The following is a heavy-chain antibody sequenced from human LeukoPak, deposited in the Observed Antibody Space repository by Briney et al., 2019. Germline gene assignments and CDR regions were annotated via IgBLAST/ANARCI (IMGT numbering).Heavy chain of an antibody. CDR1: GFSFSSYA. D-gene: IGHD1-26*01. J-gene: IGHJ4*02. V-gene: IGHV3-30*04. CDR2: ISYDGSNK. Sequence: GGSLRLSCAVSGFSFSSYAMHWVRQAPGKGLEWVAVISYDGSNKYYADFVKGRFTISRDNSKNTLYLQMNSLRAEDTAVYYCEPSGSYHGLVDYWGQGTLVTVSS. CDR3: EPSGSYHGLVDY.